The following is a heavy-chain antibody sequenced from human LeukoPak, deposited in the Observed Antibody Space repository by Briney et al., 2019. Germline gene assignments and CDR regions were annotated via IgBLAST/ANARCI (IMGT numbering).Heavy chain of an antibody. J-gene: IGHJ6*02. D-gene: IGHD2-8*01. CDR2: ISDGGDMT. CDR3: ARDRGSGLRGYCTNGVCYPDYYYGMDV. Sequence: GGSLRLSCAASGFTFSNYAITWVRQAPGKGLEWVSGISDGGDMTYYADSVKGRFTISRDNSKTTLYLQMNSLRAEDTAVYYCARDRGSGLRGYCTNGVCYPDYYYGMDVWGQGTTVTVSS. V-gene: IGHV3-23*01. CDR1: GFTFSNYA.